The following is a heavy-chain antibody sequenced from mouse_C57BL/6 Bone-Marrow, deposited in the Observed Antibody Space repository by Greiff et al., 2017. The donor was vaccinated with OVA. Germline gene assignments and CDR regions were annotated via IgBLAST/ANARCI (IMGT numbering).Heavy chain of an antibody. Sequence: QVHVKQPGAELVKPGASVKLSCKASGYTFTSYWMQWVKQRPGQGLEWIGEIDPSDSYTNYNQKFKGKATLTVDTSSSPAYMQLSSLTSEDSAVYYCARERAYDYGFDYWGQGTTLTVSS. CDR3: ARERAYDYGFDY. J-gene: IGHJ2*01. CDR2: IDPSDSYT. CDR1: GYTFTSYW. D-gene: IGHD2-4*01. V-gene: IGHV1-50*01.